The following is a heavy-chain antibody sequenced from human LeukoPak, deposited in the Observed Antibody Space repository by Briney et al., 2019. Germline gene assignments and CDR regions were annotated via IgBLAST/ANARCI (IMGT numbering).Heavy chain of an antibody. CDR2: ISGSGGST. CDR1: GFTFSSYA. Sequence: GGSLRLSCAASGFTFSSYAMSWVRQAPGKGLEWVSAISGSGGSTYYADSVKGRFTISRDNAKNSLYLQMNSLRAEDTALYYCAKDRRNDFDYWGQGTLVTVSS. CDR3: AKDRRNDFDY. D-gene: IGHD1-14*01. J-gene: IGHJ4*02. V-gene: IGHV3-23*01.